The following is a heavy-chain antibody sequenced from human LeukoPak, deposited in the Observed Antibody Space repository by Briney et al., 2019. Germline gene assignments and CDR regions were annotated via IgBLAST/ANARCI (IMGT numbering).Heavy chain of an antibody. CDR3: ARGGSHLDY. D-gene: IGHD1-26*01. CDR2: IYTSGST. Sequence: KPSETLSLTRTVSGGSISSYYWSWIRQPAWKGLEWIGRIYTSGSTNYNPSLKSRVTMSVDTSKNQFSLRMRSVTAADPSVYYCARGGSHLDYWGQGTLVTVSS. V-gene: IGHV4-4*07. J-gene: IGHJ4*02. CDR1: GGSISSYY.